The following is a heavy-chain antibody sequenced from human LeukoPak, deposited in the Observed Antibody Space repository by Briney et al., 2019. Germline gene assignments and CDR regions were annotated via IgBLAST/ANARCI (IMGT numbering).Heavy chain of an antibody. V-gene: IGHV3-23*01. D-gene: IGHD1-14*01. CDR1: GFTFSSYA. J-gene: IGHJ3*02. CDR2: ISGSLGNT. CDR3: ARYQRPNAFDI. Sequence: AGGSLRLSCAASGFTFSSYAMSWVRQSPGKGLEWVSGISGSLGNTYYADSVKGRFTISRDNSKNTLYLQMNSLRAEDTAVYYCARYQRPNAFDIWGQGSMVTVSS.